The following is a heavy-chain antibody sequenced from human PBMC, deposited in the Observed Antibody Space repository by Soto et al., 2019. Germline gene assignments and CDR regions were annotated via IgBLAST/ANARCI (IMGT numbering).Heavy chain of an antibody. CDR1: EFTFSNYA. D-gene: IGHD3-3*01. CDR2: ISGSGGST. J-gene: IGHJ6*02. CDR3: AKDRGTIFGVVIPRMDV. V-gene: IGHV3-23*01. Sequence: GGSLRLSCAASEFTFSNYAMSWVRQAPGKGLEWVSAISGSGGSTYYADSVKGRFTISRDNSKNTLYLQMNSLRAEDTAVYYCAKDRGTIFGVVIPRMDVWGQGTTVTVSS.